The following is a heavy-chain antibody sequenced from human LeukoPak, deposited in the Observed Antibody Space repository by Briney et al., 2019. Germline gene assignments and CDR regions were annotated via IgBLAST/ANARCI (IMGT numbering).Heavy chain of an antibody. J-gene: IGHJ4*02. CDR3: ARVGGSGWYGFIDY. CDR1: GFIFSSYG. Sequence: GRSLRLSCAASGFIFSSYGMHWVRQAPGKGLEWVAVVSYNESQKYYADSVSVKGRFTISRETSKNTVHLEVNSLRTEDTAVYFCARVGGSGWYGFIDYWGKGTLVTVSS. CDR2: VSYNESQK. V-gene: IGHV3-30*06. D-gene: IGHD6-19*01.